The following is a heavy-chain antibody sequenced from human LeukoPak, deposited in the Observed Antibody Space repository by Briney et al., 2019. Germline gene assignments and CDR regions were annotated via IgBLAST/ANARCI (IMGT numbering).Heavy chain of an antibody. Sequence: GGSLRLSCAGSGFIFGRDSMNWVRQAPGKGLEWVAVISYDGRQNYYADSVKGRFTISRDNSKNTLYLQMNSLRDEDSAAYYRARVYLERLTAGYFDHWGQGTWVTVSP. V-gene: IGHV3-30*04. CDR2: ISYDGRQN. CDR3: ARVYLERLTAGYFDH. J-gene: IGHJ4*02. CDR1: GFIFGRDS. D-gene: IGHD2-8*01.